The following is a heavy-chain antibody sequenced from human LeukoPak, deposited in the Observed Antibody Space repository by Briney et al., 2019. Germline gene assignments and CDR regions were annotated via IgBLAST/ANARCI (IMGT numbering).Heavy chain of an antibody. J-gene: IGHJ6*03. Sequence: SVKVSCKASGGTLSIYAIPWVRQAPGQGLEWMGGIVPLIGIAHYAEKFRDRVTITTDGSTNTAYMELSSLRSEDTAVYYCARGDRVVPPLYYYYCYLDVWGKGTTVTVSS. CDR2: IVPLIGIA. V-gene: IGHV1-69*05. CDR3: ARGDRVVPPLYYYYCYLDV. D-gene: IGHD2-15*01. CDR1: GGTLSIYA.